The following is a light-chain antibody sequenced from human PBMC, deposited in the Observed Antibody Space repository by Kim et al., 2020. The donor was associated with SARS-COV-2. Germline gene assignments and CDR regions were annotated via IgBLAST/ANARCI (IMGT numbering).Light chain of an antibody. CDR3: AQATQRPWT. CDR2: KTS. Sequence: PASIACGTSQSLVHRDGNTYLGWLQQRPGKPPRLLIYKTSNRYSGVPDRFSGSGAGTDFTLKISRVEAEDVGVYYCAQATQRPWTFGQGTKVDIK. V-gene: IGKV2-24*01. J-gene: IGKJ1*01. CDR1: QSLVHRDGNTY.